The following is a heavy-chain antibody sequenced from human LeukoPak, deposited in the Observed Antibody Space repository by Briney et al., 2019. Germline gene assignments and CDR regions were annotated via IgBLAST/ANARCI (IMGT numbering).Heavy chain of an antibody. Sequence: GGSLRLSCAASGFTFSSYAMHWVRQAPGKGLEWVAVISYDGSNKYYADSVKGRFTISRDNSKNTLYLQMNSLRADDTAVYYCARGEPIAVAGTYYYYYMDVWGKGTTVTISS. V-gene: IGHV3-30*04. D-gene: IGHD6-19*01. J-gene: IGHJ6*03. CDR3: ARGEPIAVAGTYYYYYMDV. CDR2: ISYDGSNK. CDR1: GFTFSSYA.